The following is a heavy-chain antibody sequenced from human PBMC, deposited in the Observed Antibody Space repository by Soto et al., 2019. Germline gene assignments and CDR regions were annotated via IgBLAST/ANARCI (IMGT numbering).Heavy chain of an antibody. D-gene: IGHD2-8*01. J-gene: IGHJ4*02. V-gene: IGHV1-69*13. Sequence: GASVKVSCKASGGTFSSYAISWVRQAPGQGLEWMGGIIPIFGTANYAQKFQGRVTITADESTSTAYMELSSLRSEDTAVYYCARDAYCTNGVCYLDYWGQGTLVTVSS. CDR1: GGTFSSYA. CDR3: ARDAYCTNGVCYLDY. CDR2: IIPIFGTA.